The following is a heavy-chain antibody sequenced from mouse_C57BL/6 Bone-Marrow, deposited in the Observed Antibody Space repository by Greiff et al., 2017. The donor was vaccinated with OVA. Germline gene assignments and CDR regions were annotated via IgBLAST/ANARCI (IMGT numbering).Heavy chain of an antibody. CDR1: GYTFTDYY. D-gene: IGHD1-1*01. V-gene: IGHV1-76*01. CDR2: IYPGSGNT. CDR3: ARDYYGSSYEWFAY. Sequence: QVQLKQSGAELVRPGASVKLSCKASGYTFTDYYINWVKQRPGQGLEWIARIYPGSGNTYYNEKFKGKATLTAEKSSSTAYMQLSSLTSEDSAVYFCARDYYGSSYEWFAYWGQGTLVTVSA. J-gene: IGHJ3*01.